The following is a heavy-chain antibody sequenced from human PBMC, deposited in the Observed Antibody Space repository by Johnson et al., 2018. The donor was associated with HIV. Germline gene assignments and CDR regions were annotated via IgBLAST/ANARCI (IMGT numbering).Heavy chain of an antibody. CDR1: GFTFDEYG. V-gene: IGHV3-20*04. Sequence: EVQLVESGGGVVRPGGSLRLSCAASGFTFDEYGLSLVRQVPGKGLEWVLGLNWNGGSPNYGDPVKGRFTISRDNAKNSLYLQMNRLRAEDTAVYYCARDGMIEGTFDIWGQGTMVTVSS. CDR2: LNWNGGSP. D-gene: IGHD3-22*01. CDR3: ARDGMIEGTFDI. J-gene: IGHJ3*02.